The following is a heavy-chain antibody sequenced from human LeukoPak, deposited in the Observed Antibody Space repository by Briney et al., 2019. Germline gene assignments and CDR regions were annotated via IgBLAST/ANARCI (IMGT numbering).Heavy chain of an antibody. Sequence: GGSLRLSCAASGFTFSAYEMNWVRQAPGKGLEWVSTISGSGGRTFYGDSVKGRFSISRDISKNTLYLQMNSLRAEDTAVYYCAKGYYASGSYGWFDTWGQGTLVTVSS. CDR1: GFTFSAYE. V-gene: IGHV3-23*01. J-gene: IGHJ5*02. CDR3: AKGYYASGSYGWFDT. D-gene: IGHD3-10*01. CDR2: ISGSGGRT.